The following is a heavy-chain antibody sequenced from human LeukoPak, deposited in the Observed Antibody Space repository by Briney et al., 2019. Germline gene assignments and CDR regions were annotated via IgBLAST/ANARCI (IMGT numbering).Heavy chain of an antibody. CDR1: GGSISSSSYY. Sequence: SETLSLTCTVSGGSISSSSYYWGWIRQPPGKGLEWIGRMYTSGSTNYNPSLKSRVTISVDTSKNQFSLKLSSVTAADTAVYYCARSPSGGNYPFDYWGQGTLVTVSS. D-gene: IGHD4-23*01. J-gene: IGHJ4*02. CDR2: MYTSGST. CDR3: ARSPSGGNYPFDY. V-gene: IGHV4-61*02.